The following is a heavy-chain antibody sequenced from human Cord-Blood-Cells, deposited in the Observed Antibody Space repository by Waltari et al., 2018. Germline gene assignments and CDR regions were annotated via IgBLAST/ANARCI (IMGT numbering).Heavy chain of an antibody. CDR2: INHSGRT. CDR1: GGSFSGYY. CDR3: ASDGRGWFGELD. Sequence: QVQLQQWGAGLLKPSETLSLTCAVYGGSFSGYYWSWIRQTPGKGLEWIGEINHSGRTNYNPSLKSRVTISVDTSKNQFSLKLSSVTAADTAVYYCASDGRGWFGELDWGQGTLVTVSS. V-gene: IGHV4-34*01. D-gene: IGHD3-10*01. J-gene: IGHJ4*02.